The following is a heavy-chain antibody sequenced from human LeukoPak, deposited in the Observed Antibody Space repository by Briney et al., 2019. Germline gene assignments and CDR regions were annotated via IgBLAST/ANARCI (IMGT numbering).Heavy chain of an antibody. D-gene: IGHD3-3*01. CDR2: INHSGST. CDR1: GGSFSGYY. Sequence: SETLSLTCAVYGGSFSGYYWSWIRQPPGKGLEWIGEINHSGSTNYNPSLKSRVTISVDTSKNQFSLKLSSVTAADTAVYYCARGPYRSYDFWSGYYPNWFGPWGQGTLVTVSS. J-gene: IGHJ5*02. V-gene: IGHV4-34*01. CDR3: ARGPYRSYDFWSGYYPNWFGP.